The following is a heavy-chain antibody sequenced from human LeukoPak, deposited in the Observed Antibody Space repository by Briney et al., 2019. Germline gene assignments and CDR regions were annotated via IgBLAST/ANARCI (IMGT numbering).Heavy chain of an antibody. CDR1: GASVSSGSYS. J-gene: IGHJ4*02. V-gene: IGHV4-61*01. CDR3: ARSRGPNILTGYYMPYYFDY. Sequence: PSETLSLTCTVSGASVSSGSYSWNWIRQPPGKGLEWIGYMFYRGSTNYNPSLKSRVTISVDSSKNQFSLNLSSVTAADTAVYYCARSRGPNILTGYYMPYYFDYWGQGTLVTVSS. CDR2: MFYRGST. D-gene: IGHD3-9*01.